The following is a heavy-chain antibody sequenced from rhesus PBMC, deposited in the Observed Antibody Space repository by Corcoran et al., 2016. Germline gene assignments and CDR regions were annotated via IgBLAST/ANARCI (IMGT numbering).Heavy chain of an antibody. CDR3: AIGDTAGTVLNY. V-gene: IGHV4-169*02. D-gene: IGHD5-42*01. Sequence: QLQLQESGPGLVKPSETLSVTCAVSGGSISSSYWSWIRQAPGKGLEWIGYLYGSGSSTNYNPPLKSRVPLSVDTCKNQLAMKLSAVTTADTAVYDCAIGDTAGTVLNYWGQGVLVTVSS. CDR2: LYGSGSST. J-gene: IGHJ4*01. CDR1: GGSISSSY.